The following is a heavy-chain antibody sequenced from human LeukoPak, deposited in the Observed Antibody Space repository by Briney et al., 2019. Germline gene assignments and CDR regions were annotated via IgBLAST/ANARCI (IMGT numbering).Heavy chain of an antibody. CDR3: ARTYFDSSQPRTFDY. J-gene: IGHJ4*02. V-gene: IGHV1-18*01. CDR1: GYTFTSYG. CDR2: ISAYNGNT. D-gene: IGHD3-22*01. Sequence: ASVNVSCKASGYTFTSYGISWVRQAPGQGLEWMGWISAYNGNTNYAQKLLGRVTMTTDTSTNIAYMELRSLRSDDTAVYYCARTYFDSSQPRTFDYWGQGTLVNVSS.